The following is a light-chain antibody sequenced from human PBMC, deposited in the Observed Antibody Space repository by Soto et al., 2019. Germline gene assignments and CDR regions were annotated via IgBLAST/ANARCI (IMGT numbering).Light chain of an antibody. Sequence: DIQMTQSPSSLSAAVGDRVTITCRARQSISNYLNWYQQKPGKAPKLLIYAASSLQSVVPSRFSGSGSGTDFTLTISSLQPEDFATYYCQQSYSTPWTFGQGTKVEIK. V-gene: IGKV1-39*01. CDR3: QQSYSTPWT. CDR2: AAS. J-gene: IGKJ1*01. CDR1: QSISNY.